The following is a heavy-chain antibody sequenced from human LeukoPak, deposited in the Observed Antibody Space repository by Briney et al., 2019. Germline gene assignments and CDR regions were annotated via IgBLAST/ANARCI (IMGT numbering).Heavy chain of an antibody. CDR1: GGSFSGYY. D-gene: IGHD6-19*01. CDR3: ARPYSSGLFDP. Sequence: PSETLSLTCAVYGGSFSGYYWSWIRQPPGKGLEWIGEINHSGSTNYNPSLKSRVTISVDTSKNQFSLKLSSVTAADTAVYYCARPYSSGLFDPWGQGTLVTVSS. J-gene: IGHJ5*02. CDR2: INHSGST. V-gene: IGHV4-34*01.